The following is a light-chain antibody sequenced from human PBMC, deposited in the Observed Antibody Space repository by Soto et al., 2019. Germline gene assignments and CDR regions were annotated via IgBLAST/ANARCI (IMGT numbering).Light chain of an antibody. CDR1: SSDVGGYNY. V-gene: IGLV2-14*01. Sequence: QSALTQPASVSGSPGQSITISCTVTSSDVGGYNYVSWYQLHPGKAPKLIIYEVSHRPSGASNHFSGYKSGNTASLTISGLQAEDEADYYCSSYTSTSTPCVFGTGTKVTVL. CDR2: EVS. CDR3: SSYTSTSTPCV. J-gene: IGLJ1*01.